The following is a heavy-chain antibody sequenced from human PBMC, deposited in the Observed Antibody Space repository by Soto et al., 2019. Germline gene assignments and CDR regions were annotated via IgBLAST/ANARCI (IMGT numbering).Heavy chain of an antibody. J-gene: IGHJ6*02. CDR3: ARERPDCGGDCHHYYYYGMDV. Sequence: QVQLVQSGAEVKKPGASVKVSCKASGYTFTSYYMHWVRQAPGQGLEWMGIINPSGGSTSYAQKFQGRVTMTRDTSTSTVYMELSSLRSEDTAVYYCARERPDCGGDCHHYYYYGMDVWGQGTTVTVSS. CDR2: INPSGGST. V-gene: IGHV1-46*01. D-gene: IGHD2-21*02. CDR1: GYTFTSYY.